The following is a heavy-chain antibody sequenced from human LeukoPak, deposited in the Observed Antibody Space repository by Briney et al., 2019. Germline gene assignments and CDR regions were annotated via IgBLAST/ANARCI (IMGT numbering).Heavy chain of an antibody. J-gene: IGHJ3*02. V-gene: IGHV3-30*17. CDR3: AKDEGTIWNSKNDPFDI. Sequence: GGSLRLSCAASGFTFSDHVLHWVCQAPGMGREWVAVISKDGSKTFYAGSVEGRFTFSRDNSENTLYLQMNYLKPEDTAVYYCAKDEGTIWNSKNDPFDIWGQGTMVTVSS. CDR1: GFTFSDHV. CDR2: ISKDGSKT. D-gene: IGHD1-7*01.